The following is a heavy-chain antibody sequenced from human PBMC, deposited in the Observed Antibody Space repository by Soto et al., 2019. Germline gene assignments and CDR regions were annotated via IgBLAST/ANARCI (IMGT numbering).Heavy chain of an antibody. J-gene: IGHJ1*01. Sequence: PGGSLRLSCAASGFSFNIYAMSWVRQAPGKGLQWVSSINAKGDNTFYSDPARGRFTISRDNSKNTLYLEMNTLRPEDAALYYCAKDLFGGSYQNTRAEYLQHWGRGTLVTVSS. CDR3: AKDLFGGSYQNTRAEYLQH. CDR2: INAKGDNT. D-gene: IGHD1-26*01. CDR1: GFSFNIYA. V-gene: IGHV3-23*01.